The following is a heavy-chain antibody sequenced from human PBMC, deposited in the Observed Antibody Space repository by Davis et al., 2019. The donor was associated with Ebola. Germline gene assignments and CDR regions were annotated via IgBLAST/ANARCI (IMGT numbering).Heavy chain of an antibody. CDR2: ISGSGGST. CDR3: ASTGIVLMVYAIGDGDY. Sequence: GESLKISCAASGFTFSSYAMSWVRQAPGKGLEWVSAISGSGGSTYYADSVKGRFTISRDNSKNTLYLQMNSLRAEDTAVYYCASTGIVLMVYAIGDGDYWGQGTLVTVSS. J-gene: IGHJ4*02. V-gene: IGHV3-23*01. D-gene: IGHD2-8*01. CDR1: GFTFSSYA.